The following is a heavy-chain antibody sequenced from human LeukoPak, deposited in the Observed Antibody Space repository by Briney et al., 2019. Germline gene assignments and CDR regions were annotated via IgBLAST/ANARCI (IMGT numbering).Heavy chain of an antibody. CDR3: ASRSLTSGATRSAFDI. J-gene: IGHJ3*02. CDR1: GYSFTSYW. V-gene: IGHV5-51*01. Sequence: GESLKISCKTSGYSFTSYWIGWVRQVPGKGLEWMGIIYPGDSDTRYSPSFQGQVTISADKSSSTAYLQWSSLKASDTAMYYCASRSLTSGATRSAFDIWGQGTMVTVSS. CDR2: IYPGDSDT. D-gene: IGHD1/OR15-1a*01.